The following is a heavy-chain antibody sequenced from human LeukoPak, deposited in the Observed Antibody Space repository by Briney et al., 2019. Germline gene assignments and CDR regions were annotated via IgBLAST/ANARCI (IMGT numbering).Heavy chain of an antibody. CDR3: AVVLMGVTTDY. CDR2: INPNSGAT. D-gene: IGHD1-26*01. J-gene: IGHJ4*02. V-gene: IGHV1-2*02. CDR1: GYTFTGYY. Sequence: ASVKVSCTASGYTFTGYYIHWVRRAPGQGLEWMGWINPNSGATAYAQNLQGRVTMTRDMSISTVYMELSSLRSDDTAMYYCAVVLMGVTTDYWGQGTLVTVSS.